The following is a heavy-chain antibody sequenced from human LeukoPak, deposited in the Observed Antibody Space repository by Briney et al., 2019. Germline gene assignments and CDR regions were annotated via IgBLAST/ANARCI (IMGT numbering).Heavy chain of an antibody. V-gene: IGHV3-7*01. CDR2: IKQDRSEK. CDR1: GFTFSSYW. CDR3: ARAATYGVVVAAALHYYYYMDV. D-gene: IGHD2-15*01. J-gene: IGHJ6*03. Sequence: PGGSLRLSCAASGFTFSSYWMSWVRQAPGRGLEWVANIKQDRSEKYYVDSVKGRYTISRDNAKNSLYLQMNSLRAEDTAVYYWARAATYGVVVAAALHYYYYMDVWGKGTMVTVSS.